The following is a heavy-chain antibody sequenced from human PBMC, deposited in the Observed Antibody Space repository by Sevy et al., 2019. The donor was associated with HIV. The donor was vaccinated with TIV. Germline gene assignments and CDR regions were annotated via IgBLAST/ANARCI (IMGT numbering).Heavy chain of an antibody. J-gene: IGHJ4*02. CDR2: ISTGGGFT. D-gene: IGHD3-10*01. CDR3: AKDFLSPNYYGTQFDF. CDR1: GFTFNSYA. V-gene: IGHV3-23*01. Sequence: GGSLRLSCATSGFTFNSYAVSWVRQAPGKGLEWVSTISTGGGFTYYADSVKGRFSISRDNFNNTHFLQMNSLRADETAMYYCAKDFLSPNYYGTQFDFWGQGTVVTVSS.